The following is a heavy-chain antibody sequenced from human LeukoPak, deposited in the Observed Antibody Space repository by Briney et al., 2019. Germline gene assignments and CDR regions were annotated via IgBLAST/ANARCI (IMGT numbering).Heavy chain of an antibody. CDR2: ISSSSSYI. V-gene: IGHV3-21*01. J-gene: IGHJ4*02. D-gene: IGHD4-17*01. CDR1: GFTFSSYS. CDR3: AIDDYGDLKFDY. Sequence: GGSLRLSCAASGFTFSSYSMNWVRQAPGKGLEWVSSISSSSSYIYYADSVKGRFTISRDNAKNSLYLQMNSLRAEDTAVYYCAIDDYGDLKFDYWGQGTLVTVSS.